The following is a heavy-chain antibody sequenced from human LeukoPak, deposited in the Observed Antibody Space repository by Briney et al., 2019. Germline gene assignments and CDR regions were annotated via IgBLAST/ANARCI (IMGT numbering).Heavy chain of an antibody. Sequence: TGGSLRLSYAASGFTFRSYWMYWVRHATGKGLEWVSRINTDGISTSYADSVKGRFTISRDNAKNTLYLQMNSLRADDTAVFYCARGPIKSYYFDYWGQGTLVTVSS. V-gene: IGHV3-74*01. CDR2: INTDGIST. J-gene: IGHJ4*02. CDR1: GFTFRSYW. CDR3: ARGPIKSYYFDY.